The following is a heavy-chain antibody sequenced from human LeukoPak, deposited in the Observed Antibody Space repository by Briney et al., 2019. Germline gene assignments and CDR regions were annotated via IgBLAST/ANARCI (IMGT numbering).Heavy chain of an antibody. J-gene: IGHJ4*02. CDR2: IYTSGST. V-gene: IGHV4-4*07. Sequence: SETLSLTCTVSGGSISSYYWSWIRQPAGKGLEWIGRIYTSGSTSYNPSLKSRVTMSVDTSKNQFSLKLSSVTAADTAVYYCARVGYYDSSGYSFDYWGQGTLVTVSS. D-gene: IGHD3-22*01. CDR1: GGSISSYY. CDR3: ARVGYYDSSGYSFDY.